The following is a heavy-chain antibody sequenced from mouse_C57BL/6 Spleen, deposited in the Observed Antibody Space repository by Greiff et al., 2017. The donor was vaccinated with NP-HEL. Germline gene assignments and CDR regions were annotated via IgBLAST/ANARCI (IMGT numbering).Heavy chain of an antibody. CDR3: ARQAYGNYGYFDV. V-gene: IGHV5-15*01. J-gene: IGHJ1*03. D-gene: IGHD2-1*01. Sequence: DVMLVESGGGLVQPGGSLKLSCAASGFTFSDYGMAWVRQAPRKGPEWVAFISNLAYSIYYADTVTGRFTISRENAKNTLYLEMSSLRSEDTAMYYCARQAYGNYGYFDVWGTGTTVTVSS. CDR1: GFTFSDYG. CDR2: ISNLAYSI.